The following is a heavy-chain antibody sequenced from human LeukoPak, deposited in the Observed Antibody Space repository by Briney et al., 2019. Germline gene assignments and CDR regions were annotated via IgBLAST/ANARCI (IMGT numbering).Heavy chain of an antibody. CDR3: ARGTTVTTVYWFDP. CDR1: GGSISSYY. D-gene: IGHD4-17*01. J-gene: IGHJ5*02. V-gene: IGHV4-59*01. CDR2: IYYSGST. Sequence: SETLSLTCTVSGGSISSYYWSWIRQPPGKGLEWIGYIYYSGSTNYNPSLKSRVTVSVDTSKNQFSLKLSSVTAADTAVYYCARGTTVTTVYWFDPWGQGTLVTVSS.